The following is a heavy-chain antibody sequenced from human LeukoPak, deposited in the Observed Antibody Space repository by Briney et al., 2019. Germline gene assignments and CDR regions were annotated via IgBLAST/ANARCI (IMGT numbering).Heavy chain of an antibody. CDR2: ISAYNGNT. D-gene: IGHD3-10*01. J-gene: IGHJ4*02. V-gene: IGHV1-18*01. Sequence: ASVKVSCKASGYTFTSYGISWVRQAPGQGLEWMGWISAYNGNTNYAQKLQGRVTMTTDTSTSTTYMELRSLRSDDTAVYYCARDRDRITMVRGVKVGFDYWGQGTLVTVSS. CDR3: ARDRDRITMVRGVKVGFDY. CDR1: GYTFTSYG.